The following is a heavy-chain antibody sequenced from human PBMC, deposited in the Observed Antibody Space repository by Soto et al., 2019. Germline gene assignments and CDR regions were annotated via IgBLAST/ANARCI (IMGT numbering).Heavy chain of an antibody. CDR1: GFTFSSYA. CDR2: ISGSGGST. CDR3: EKGHISSSEVYYDSMDV. Sequence: EVQLLESGGGLVQPGGSLRLSCAASGFTFSSYAMSWVRQAPGKGLEWVSAISGSGGSTYYADSVRGRFTISRDNPKITLYLQMNSVRAEGRAVYCCEKGHISSSEVYYDSMDVWGQGTTVTVFS. D-gene: IGHD6-6*01. J-gene: IGHJ6*02. V-gene: IGHV3-23*01.